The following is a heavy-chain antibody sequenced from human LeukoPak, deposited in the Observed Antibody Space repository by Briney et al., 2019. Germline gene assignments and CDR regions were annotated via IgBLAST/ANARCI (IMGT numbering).Heavy chain of an antibody. J-gene: IGHJ3*02. CDR1: GYTFTGYY. Sequence: GASVKVSCKASGYTFTGYYMHWVRQAPGQGLEWIGWTNANSGGTNYAQKFQGRVTMTTDTSTSTAYMELRSLRSDDTAVYYCARDLRVYDFWSGYSFRVGAFDIWGQGTMVTVSS. CDR3: ARDLRVYDFWSGYSFRVGAFDI. CDR2: TNANSGGT. D-gene: IGHD3-3*01. V-gene: IGHV1-2*02.